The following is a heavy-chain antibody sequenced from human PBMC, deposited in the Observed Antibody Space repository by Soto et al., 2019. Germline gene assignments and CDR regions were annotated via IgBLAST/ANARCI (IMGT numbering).Heavy chain of an antibody. CDR1: GGSFSGYY. CDR2: INHSGST. J-gene: IGHJ6*02. Sequence: QVQLQQWGAGLLKPSETLSLTCAVYGGSFSGYYWSWIRQPPGKGLEWIGEINHSGSTNYNPSLKSRVTISVDTSKNQFSLKLSSVTAADTAVYYCAREVVATFRFGPRYYYGMDVWGQGTTVTVSS. D-gene: IGHD5-12*01. V-gene: IGHV4-34*01. CDR3: AREVVATFRFGPRYYYGMDV.